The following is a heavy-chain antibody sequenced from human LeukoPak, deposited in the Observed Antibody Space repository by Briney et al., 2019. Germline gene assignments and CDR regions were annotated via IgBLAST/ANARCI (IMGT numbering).Heavy chain of an antibody. Sequence: ASVTVSCEASGYTFTGYYMHWVRQAPGQGLEWMGWINPNSGGTNYAQKFQGRVTMTRDTSISTAYMELSRLRSDDTAVYYCARPAGVYSGYDFGYWGQGTLVTVSS. V-gene: IGHV1-2*02. CDR1: GYTFTGYY. D-gene: IGHD5-12*01. J-gene: IGHJ4*02. CDR2: INPNSGGT. CDR3: ARPAGVYSGYDFGY.